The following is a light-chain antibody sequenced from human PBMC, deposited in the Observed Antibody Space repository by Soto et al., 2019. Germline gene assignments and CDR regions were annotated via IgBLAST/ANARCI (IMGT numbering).Light chain of an antibody. CDR3: QLYGISPH. V-gene: IGKV3-20*01. CDR2: GAS. Sequence: DIVLTQSPATLSLSPGERATLSCRASQSVSSSYLAWYQQKPGQAPRLLIYGASSRATGIPDRFSGSASGTDFTLTINRLEPEDFAVYYCQLYGISPHFGQGTRLEIK. CDR1: QSVSSSY. J-gene: IGKJ5*01.